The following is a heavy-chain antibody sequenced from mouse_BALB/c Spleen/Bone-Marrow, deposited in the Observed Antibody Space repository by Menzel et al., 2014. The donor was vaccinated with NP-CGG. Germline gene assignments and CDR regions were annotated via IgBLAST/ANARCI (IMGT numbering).Heavy chain of an antibody. CDR1: GFTFTDYY. V-gene: IGHV7-3*02. CDR3: ARDISYGYYWYFDV. Sequence: VQGVESRVGLVHPGGSLMLSCATSGFTFTDYYMSWVRQPPGTALEWLGFIRNKANGYATEYSAFVMGGFTISRDNSQSFLYLQMNTLRAEDSATYCCARDISYGYYWYFDVWNARTTGAIYS. CDR2: IRNKANGYAT. J-gene: IGHJ1*01. D-gene: IGHD2-2*01.